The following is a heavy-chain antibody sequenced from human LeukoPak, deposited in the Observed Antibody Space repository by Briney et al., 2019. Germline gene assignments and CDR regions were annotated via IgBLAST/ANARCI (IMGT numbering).Heavy chain of an antibody. CDR2: IDHSGST. Sequence: SETLSLTCSVSGDSISNYYWSWIRQPPGKGLEWIGFIDHSGSTYYNPSLKSRVTISADRSKNQFSLNLNAVTAADTAVYYCAREAGGHWFDPWGQGTLVTVSS. J-gene: IGHJ5*02. CDR3: AREAGGHWFDP. V-gene: IGHV4-59*12. CDR1: GDSISNYY.